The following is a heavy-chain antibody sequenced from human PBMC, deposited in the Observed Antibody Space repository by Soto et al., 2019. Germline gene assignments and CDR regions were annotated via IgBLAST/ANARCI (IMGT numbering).Heavy chain of an antibody. CDR2: TYYRSKWYN. J-gene: IGHJ5*02. Sequence: PSQTLSLTCAISGDNVSSNSAAWNWIRQSPSRGLEWLGRTYYRSKWYNDYAVSVKSRITINPDTSKNQFSLQLNSVTPEDTAVYFCARTLSSSAENWFDPWGQGTLVTVSS. CDR1: GDNVSSNSAA. CDR3: ARTLSSSAENWFDP. V-gene: IGHV6-1*01. D-gene: IGHD6-6*01.